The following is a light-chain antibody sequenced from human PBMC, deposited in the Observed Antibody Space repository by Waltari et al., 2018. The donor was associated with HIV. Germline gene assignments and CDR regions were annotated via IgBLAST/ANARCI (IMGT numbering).Light chain of an antibody. CDR2: EVT. CDR1: NGDISDYNS. CDR3: SSFAGTHKL. Sequence: QSALTQSPSASGSPGQSVNLSCTGANGDISDYNSVSWYQQHADRPPKLIIFEVTKRPSGVPDRFSGSKSGNTASLFVSGLQPKDEATYFCSSFAGTHKLFGGGTKLTVL. J-gene: IGLJ2*01. V-gene: IGLV2-8*01.